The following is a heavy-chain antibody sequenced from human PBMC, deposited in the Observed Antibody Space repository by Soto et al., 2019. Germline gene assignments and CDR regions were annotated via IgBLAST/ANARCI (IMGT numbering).Heavy chain of an antibody. V-gene: IGHV1-18*01. CDR2: INTYNGNT. CDR3: AMVDVYVTPSPQDV. Sequence: QVQLVQSGAEVKNPGASVKVSCKASGYTFTRYGIGWARQAPGQGLEWMGWINTYNGNTNYAQNVQGSVTLTTDTSTSTAYMELRSLRSKDTAIYYCAMVDVYVTPSPQDVWGQGNTVIVSS. J-gene: IGHJ6*02. CDR1: GYTFTRYG. D-gene: IGHD3-16*01.